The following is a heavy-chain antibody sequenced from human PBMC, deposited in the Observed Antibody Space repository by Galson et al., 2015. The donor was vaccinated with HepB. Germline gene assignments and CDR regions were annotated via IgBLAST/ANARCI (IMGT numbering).Heavy chain of an antibody. V-gene: IGHV3-30*04. J-gene: IGHJ4*02. CDR1: GFTFSRYA. CDR2: ISYDGSNK. CDR3: ARSGLLDY. D-gene: IGHD4-11*01. Sequence: LRLSCAASGFTFSRYAMHWVRQAPGKGLEWVAVISYDGSNKYYADSVKGRFTISRDNSKNTLYLQMNSLRAEDTAVYYCARSGLLDYWGQGTLVTVSS.